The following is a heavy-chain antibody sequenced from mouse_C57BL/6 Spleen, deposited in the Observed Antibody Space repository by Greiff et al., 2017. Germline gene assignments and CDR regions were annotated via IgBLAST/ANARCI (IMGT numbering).Heavy chain of an antibody. Sequence: VQLQQSGPELVKPGASVKISCKASGYSFTSYYIHWVKQRPGQGLEWIGWIYPGSGNTKYNEKFKGKATLTADTSSSTAYMELRSLTSEDSAVYYCARYTTVVATGYFDYWGQGTTLTVSS. CDR1: GYSFTSYY. CDR3: ARYTTVVATGYFDY. J-gene: IGHJ2*01. D-gene: IGHD1-1*01. CDR2: IYPGSGNT. V-gene: IGHV1-66*01.